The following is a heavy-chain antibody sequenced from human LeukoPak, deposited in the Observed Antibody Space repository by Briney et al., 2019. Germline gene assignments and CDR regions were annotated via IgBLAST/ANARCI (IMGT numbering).Heavy chain of an antibody. Sequence: GGSLRLSCAASGFTFSSYAMSWVLQAPGKGLEWVSAISGSGGSTYYADSVKGRFTISRDNSKNTLYLQMNSLRAEDTAVYYCAKDLSFTTKISPIDYWGQGTLVTVS. J-gene: IGHJ4*02. V-gene: IGHV3-23*01. CDR2: ISGSGGST. CDR1: GFTFSSYA. D-gene: IGHD4-11*01. CDR3: AKDLSFTTKISPIDY.